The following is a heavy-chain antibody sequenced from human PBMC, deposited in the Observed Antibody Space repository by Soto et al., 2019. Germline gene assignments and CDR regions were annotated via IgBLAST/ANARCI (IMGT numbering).Heavy chain of an antibody. J-gene: IGHJ4*02. D-gene: IGHD3-22*01. CDR3: GREQNSGYYRTADY. Sequence: QVQLVESGGGVVQPGRSLRLSCKASGFTLSDYNMHWVRQAPGKGLEWLGVIFYDGSGHFYADSMQGRFTISRDASKNTLYLQMSSLRLEDTAVYFCGREQNSGYYRTADYWGQGTLVTVSS. V-gene: IGHV3-30*14. CDR2: IFYDGSGH. CDR1: GFTLSDYN.